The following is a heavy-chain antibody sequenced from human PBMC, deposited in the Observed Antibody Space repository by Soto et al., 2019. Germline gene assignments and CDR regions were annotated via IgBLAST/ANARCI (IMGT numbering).Heavy chain of an antibody. CDR1: GGSISSYY. Sequence: QVQLQESGPGLVKPSETLSLTCTVSGGSISSYYWSWIRQPAGKGLEWIGRIYTSGSTNYNPSLKSRVTMSVDTSKNQFSLKLSSGTAADTAVYYCARDRGRNGGNKHNNWFDPWGQGTLVTVSS. J-gene: IGHJ5*02. CDR3: ARDRGRNGGNKHNNWFDP. CDR2: IYTSGST. D-gene: IGHD3-16*01. V-gene: IGHV4-4*07.